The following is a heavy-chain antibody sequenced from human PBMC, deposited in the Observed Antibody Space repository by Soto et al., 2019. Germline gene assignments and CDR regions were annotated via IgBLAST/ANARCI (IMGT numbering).Heavy chain of an antibody. CDR3: ETGAWLDS. J-gene: IGHJ4*02. CDR1: GFPFSTYD. Sequence: EVQLLESGGGLVQPGGSLRLSCAASGFPFSTYDMSWVRQAPGKGLEWVSVMRKNDGSTHYADSVKGRFTISRDNSKNTLYLQMISLRAEDTDLYYCETGAWLDSWGQGSLVTVSS. CDR2: MRKNDGST. V-gene: IGHV3-23*01.